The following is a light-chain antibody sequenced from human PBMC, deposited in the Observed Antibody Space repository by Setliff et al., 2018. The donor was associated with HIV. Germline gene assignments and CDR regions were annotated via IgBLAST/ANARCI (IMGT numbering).Light chain of an antibody. CDR3: SSYTSSITLYV. V-gene: IGLV2-14*02. Sequence: QSALAQPASVSGSPGQSITISCTGNSSNVGKYGFVSWYRQYPGKAPQLTIYEVSKRPSGVSKRFSGSKSGNEASLTISGLQAEDEADYYCSSYTSSITLYVFGTGTKVTVL. CDR1: SSNVGKYGF. CDR2: EVS. J-gene: IGLJ1*01.